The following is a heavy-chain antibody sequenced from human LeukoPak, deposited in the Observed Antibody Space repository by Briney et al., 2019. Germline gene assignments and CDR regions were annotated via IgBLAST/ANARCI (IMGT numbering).Heavy chain of an antibody. CDR2: INPNSGGA. CDR3: ARVSATVPTH. V-gene: IGHV1-2*02. D-gene: IGHD4-17*01. CDR1: GYTFTGYY. J-gene: IGHJ4*02. Sequence: GASVKVSCRASGYTFTGYYMHWVRQAPGQGLEWMGWINPNSGGAKYAQKFQVRVTMTRDTSINTAYMELSRLKSDDTAIYYCARVSATVPTHWGQGTLLTVSS.